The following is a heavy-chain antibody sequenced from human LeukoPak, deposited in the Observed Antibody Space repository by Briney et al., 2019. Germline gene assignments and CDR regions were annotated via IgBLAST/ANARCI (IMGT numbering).Heavy chain of an antibody. D-gene: IGHD2-15*01. CDR1: GGSISSYY. Sequence: SETLSLTCTVSGGSISSYYWSWIRQPVGKGLEWIGRIYNSGSTNYNPSLKSRVTMSVDTSKKQFSLKLTSVTAADTAVYYCARELGLRFYFDYWGQGSLVTVSS. CDR3: ARELGLRFYFDY. V-gene: IGHV4-4*07. J-gene: IGHJ4*02. CDR2: IYNSGST.